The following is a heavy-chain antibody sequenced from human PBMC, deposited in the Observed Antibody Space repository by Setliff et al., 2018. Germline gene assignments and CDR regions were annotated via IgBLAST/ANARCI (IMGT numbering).Heavy chain of an antibody. CDR2: IRYNGNEK. CDR1: NFDFGSYA. CDR3: ANGDKYYYDNSGYIDY. D-gene: IGHD3-22*01. Sequence: PGGSLRLSCVVSNFDFGSYAMNWVRQAPGKGLAWVAFIRYNGNEKNYAESVRGRFTISRDNSKNTVYLQMNNLRAEDTALYYCANGDKYYYDNSGYIDYWGLGTLVTVS. V-gene: IGHV3-30*02. J-gene: IGHJ4*02.